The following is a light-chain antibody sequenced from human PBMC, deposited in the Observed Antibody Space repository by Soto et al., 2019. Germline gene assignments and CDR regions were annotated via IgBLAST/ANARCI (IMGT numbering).Light chain of an antibody. Sequence: DLQMTQSPSSLSASLGDRVTSXXRASQGINSYLAWFQQKPGKAPKTXIYAASTLQSGVPSKFSGSGAGIDFTLTISSLQPEDSATYYCQQYKSYPITFGQGTRLEIK. CDR2: AAS. V-gene: IGKV1-16*02. J-gene: IGKJ5*01. CDR1: QGINSY. CDR3: QQYKSYPIT.